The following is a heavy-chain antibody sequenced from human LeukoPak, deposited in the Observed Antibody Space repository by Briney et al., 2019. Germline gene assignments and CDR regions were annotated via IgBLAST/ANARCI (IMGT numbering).Heavy chain of an antibody. CDR1: GGSITSY. D-gene: IGHD3-16*01. Sequence: SETLSLTCTVSGGSITSYWSWIRQPPGKGLEWIGYIYYSGSTNYNPSLKSRVTMSIDTSKNQFSLKLSSVTAADTAVYYCARDFRGDYGSRGMDVWGQGTTVTVSS. CDR2: IYYSGST. V-gene: IGHV4-59*01. CDR3: ARDFRGDYGSRGMDV. J-gene: IGHJ6*02.